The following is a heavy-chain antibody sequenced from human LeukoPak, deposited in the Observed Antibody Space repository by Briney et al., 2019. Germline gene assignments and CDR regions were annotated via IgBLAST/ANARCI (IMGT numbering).Heavy chain of an antibody. V-gene: IGHV3-33*01. CDR3: ARGGYYYDSSGYYRFDY. CDR2: IWYDGSNK. Sequence: GRSLRLSCAASGSTFSSYGMHWVRQAPGKGLEWVAVIWYDGSNKYYADSVKGRFTISRDNSENTLYLQMNSLRAEDTAVYYCARGGYYYDSSGYYRFDYWGQGTLVTVSS. J-gene: IGHJ4*02. D-gene: IGHD3-22*01. CDR1: GSTFSSYG.